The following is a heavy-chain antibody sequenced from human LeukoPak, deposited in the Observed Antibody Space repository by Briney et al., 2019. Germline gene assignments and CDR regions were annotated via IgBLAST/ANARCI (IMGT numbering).Heavy chain of an antibody. Sequence: SETLSLTCTVSGGSISSYYWSWIRQPPGKGLEWIGYIYYSESTNYNPSLKSRVTISVDTSKNQFSLKLSSVTAADTAVYYCARTSSSSGAYYYMDVWGKGTTVTVSS. D-gene: IGHD6-6*01. CDR1: GGSISSYY. V-gene: IGHV4-59*01. CDR3: ARTSSSSGAYYYMDV. J-gene: IGHJ6*03. CDR2: IYYSEST.